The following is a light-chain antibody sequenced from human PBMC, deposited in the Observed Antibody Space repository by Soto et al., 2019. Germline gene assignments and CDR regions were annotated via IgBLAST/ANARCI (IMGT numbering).Light chain of an antibody. V-gene: IGKV3-20*01. J-gene: IGKJ1*01. CDR2: GAS. Sequence: EILLTQSPATLSSSPGERATLSCGASQSVSSSYLAWYQQKPGQAPRLLIYGASSRATGIPERFSGSGSGTDFTLTISRLEPEDFEVYYCQQYGSSAWTFGQGTKVDIK. CDR1: QSVSSSY. CDR3: QQYGSSAWT.